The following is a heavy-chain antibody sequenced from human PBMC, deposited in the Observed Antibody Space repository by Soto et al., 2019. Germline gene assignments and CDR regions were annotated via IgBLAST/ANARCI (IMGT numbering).Heavy chain of an antibody. J-gene: IGHJ5*01. CDR3: ARDGLLREMLVAAWWSDT. D-gene: IGHD3-22*01. CDR2: ISYDGSNK. V-gene: IGHV3-30-3*01. Sequence: PRGSLRLSCAASVFTFSGYAMHLVRQAPGEGLEWVAVISYDGSNKYYADSVKGRFTISRDNSKNTLYLQMNSLRAEDTAVYYCARDGLLREMLVAAWWSDTCGHGTRITVCS. CDR1: VFTFSGYA.